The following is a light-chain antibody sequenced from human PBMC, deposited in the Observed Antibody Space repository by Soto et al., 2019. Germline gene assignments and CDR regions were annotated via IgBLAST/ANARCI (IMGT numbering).Light chain of an antibody. V-gene: IGKV3-20*01. J-gene: IGKJ1*01. CDR2: GAS. Sequence: ESVLKQSPGTLSLSQGERATLSCRASQSVTRNYLAWWQQKPGQAPRLLIYGASSRATGIPDRFSGSGSGTDFTLTISRLEPEDCAVYYCQQFGGSLTWTFGQATKVDI. CDR1: QSVTRNY. CDR3: QQFGGSLTWT.